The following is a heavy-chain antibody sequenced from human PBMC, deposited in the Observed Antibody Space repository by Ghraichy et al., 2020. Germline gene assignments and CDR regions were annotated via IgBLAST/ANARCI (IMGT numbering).Heavy chain of an antibody. D-gene: IGHD6-19*01. CDR1: GFTFSTYA. CDR2: TSAAGDDP. J-gene: IGHJ3*02. CDR3: AKFRKRPDTSVWTDGLDI. V-gene: IGHV3-23*01. Sequence: GGSLRLSCAASGFTFSTYAMSWVRQAPGKGLEWVSSTSAAGDDPYYADSVKGRFTVSRDNSKNTLDLQMNNLRVEDTAVYYCAKFRKRPDTSVWTDGLDIWGQGTMVTVS.